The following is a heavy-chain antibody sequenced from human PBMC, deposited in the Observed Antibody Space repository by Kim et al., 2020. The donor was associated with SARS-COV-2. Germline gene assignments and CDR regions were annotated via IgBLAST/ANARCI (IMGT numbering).Heavy chain of an antibody. D-gene: IGHD5-12*01. CDR1: GVSITIDDYH. CDR2: IYHSGRA. V-gene: IGHV4-30-2*01. J-gene: IGHJ4*02. Sequence: SETLSLTCAVSGVSITIDDYHWSWIRQPPGKGLEWIGYIYHSGRAFYNPSLKSRVAMSVDTSVDQFSLRLSSVTAADTAVYYCAGDRGYGHHDYWGQGILVTVSS. CDR3: AGDRGYGHHDY.